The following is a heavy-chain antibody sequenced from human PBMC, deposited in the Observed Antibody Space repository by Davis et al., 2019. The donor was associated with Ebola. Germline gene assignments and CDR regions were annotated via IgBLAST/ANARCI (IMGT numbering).Heavy chain of an antibody. CDR3: TSLRDTA. J-gene: IGHJ4*02. CDR1: GDSITDYY. D-gene: IGHD5-18*01. CDR2: IRSKIHSYAT. Sequence: PSETLSLTCTVSGDSITDYYWSWIRQASGKGLEWVGRIRSKIHSYATDYGASVEGRFTISRDDSKNTAYLQMNSLKTEDTAVYYCTSLRDTAWGQGTLVTVSS. V-gene: IGHV3-73*01.